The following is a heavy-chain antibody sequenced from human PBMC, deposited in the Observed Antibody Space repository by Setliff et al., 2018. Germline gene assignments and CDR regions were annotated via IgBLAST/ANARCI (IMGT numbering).Heavy chain of an antibody. CDR3: ARAHSSTLSVHDY. J-gene: IGHJ4*02. V-gene: IGHV3-30-3*01. D-gene: IGHD2-2*01. Sequence: GGSLRLSCAASGFTFSSYAMHWVRQAPGKGLEWVAVISYDGSNKYYEDSVKGRFTISRDNAKNTLYLQMNSLRAEDTAVYYCARAHSSTLSVHDYWGQGTLVTVSS. CDR1: GFTFSSYA. CDR2: ISYDGSNK.